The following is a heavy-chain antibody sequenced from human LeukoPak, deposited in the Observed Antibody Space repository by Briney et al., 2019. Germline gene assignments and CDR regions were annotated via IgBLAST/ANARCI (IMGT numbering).Heavy chain of an antibody. CDR3: AKQLGYCSDGSCYFPY. V-gene: IGHV3-23*01. CDR1: GFTFSSSA. J-gene: IGHJ4*02. D-gene: IGHD2-15*01. CDR2: ISNNGGYT. Sequence: GGSLRLSCAASGFTFSSSAMSWDRQAPGKGLEWVSTISNNGGYTYYADSVQGRFTISRDNSKSTLCLQMNSLRAEDTAVYYCAKQLGYCSDGSCYFPYWGQGTLVTVSS.